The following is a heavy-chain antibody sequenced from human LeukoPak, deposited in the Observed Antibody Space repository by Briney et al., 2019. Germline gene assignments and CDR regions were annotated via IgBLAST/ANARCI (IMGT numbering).Heavy chain of an antibody. CDR1: GYTFTGYY. J-gene: IGHJ4*02. CDR3: ARGGFDY. Sequence: ASVKVSCKASGYTFTGYYLHWVRQAPGQGLEWMGWISPNSDDTNYAQKFRGRVNMTRDTSISAAYMELSRLRSDDTAIYYCARGGFDYWGQGTLVTVSS. V-gene: IGHV1-2*02. CDR2: ISPNSDDT.